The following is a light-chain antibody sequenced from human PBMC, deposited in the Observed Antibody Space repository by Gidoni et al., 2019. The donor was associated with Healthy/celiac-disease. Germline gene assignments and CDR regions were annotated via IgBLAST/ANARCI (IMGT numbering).Light chain of an antibody. CDR2: AAS. CDR3: QQSYSTLWT. V-gene: IGKV1-39*01. Sequence: DIQMTQSPSSLSASVGDRVNITCRASQSISSYLNWYQQKPGKAPKLLIYAASSLQSGVPSMCSGSGSGTDFTLTISSLQPEDFATYYCQQSYSTLWTFGQGTKVEIK. CDR1: QSISSY. J-gene: IGKJ1*01.